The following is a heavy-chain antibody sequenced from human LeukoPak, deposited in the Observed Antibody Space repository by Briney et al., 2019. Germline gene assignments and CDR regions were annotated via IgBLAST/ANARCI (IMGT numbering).Heavy chain of an antibody. CDR3: ARDMVRGVFTTRTIDY. Sequence: GGSLRLSCAASGFTFSTYWMSWVRQAPGKGLEWVANIKQDGSEKYYVDSVEGRFTISRDNARNSLYLQMNSLRAEDTAVYYCARDMVRGVFTTRTIDYWGQGTLVSVSS. J-gene: IGHJ4*02. V-gene: IGHV3-7*01. D-gene: IGHD3-10*01. CDR2: IKQDGSEK. CDR1: GFTFSTYW.